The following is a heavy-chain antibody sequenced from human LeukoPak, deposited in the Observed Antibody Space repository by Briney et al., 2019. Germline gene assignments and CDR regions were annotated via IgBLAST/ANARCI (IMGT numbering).Heavy chain of an antibody. D-gene: IGHD1-26*01. J-gene: IGHJ4*02. Sequence: ASVKVSCKASGYTFTSYDINWVRLATGQGLEWMGWMNPNSGNTGYAQKFQGRVTMTRNTSISTAYMELSSLRSEDTAVYYCARGIQGRAGGGPGNYWGQRTLVTVSS. V-gene: IGHV1-8*01. CDR2: MNPNSGNT. CDR1: GYTFTSYD. CDR3: ARGIQGRAGGGPGNY.